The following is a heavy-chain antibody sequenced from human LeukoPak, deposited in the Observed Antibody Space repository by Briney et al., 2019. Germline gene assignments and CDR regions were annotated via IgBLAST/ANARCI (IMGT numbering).Heavy chain of an antibody. D-gene: IGHD4-11*01. CDR3: ARGKDYSNSRYYFDY. CDR1: GGSISSYY. V-gene: IGHV4-59*01. CDR2: IYYSGST. Sequence: SETLSLTCTVSGGSISSYYWSWIRQPPGKGLEWIGYIYYSGSTNYNPSLKSRVTISVDTSKNQFSLKLCSVTAADTAVYYCARGKDYSNSRYYFDYWGQGTLVTVSS. J-gene: IGHJ4*02.